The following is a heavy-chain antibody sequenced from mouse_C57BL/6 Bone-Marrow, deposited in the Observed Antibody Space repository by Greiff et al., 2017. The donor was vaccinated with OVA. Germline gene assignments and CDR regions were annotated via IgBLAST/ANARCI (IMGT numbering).Heavy chain of an antibody. Sequence: EVKLVESGGDLVKPGGSLKLSCAASGFTFSSYGMSWVRQTPDKRLEWVATISSGGSYTYYPDCVKGRFTNSRDNAKNTQYLQMSSLKSEDTAMYYSARKLGQGYWGQGTTLTVSS. CDR1: GFTFSSYG. CDR2: ISSGGSYT. V-gene: IGHV5-6*01. J-gene: IGHJ2*01. CDR3: ARKLGQGY. D-gene: IGHD4-1*01.